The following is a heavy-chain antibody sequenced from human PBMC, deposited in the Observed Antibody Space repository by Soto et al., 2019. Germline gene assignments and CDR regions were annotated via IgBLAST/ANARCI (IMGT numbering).Heavy chain of an antibody. CDR1: GGSMRSYY. Sequence: SEPLSLKCTVSGGSMRSYYWTWIRQPAGKGLEWIGRVYSSGGTHYNPSLKSRVTISLDTSKNQFSLRLLSVTDADTAVYYCARGQRFSDWFDPWGQGTLVTVSS. J-gene: IGHJ5*02. CDR2: VYSSGGT. V-gene: IGHV4-4*07. CDR3: ARGQRFSDWFDP. D-gene: IGHD3-3*01.